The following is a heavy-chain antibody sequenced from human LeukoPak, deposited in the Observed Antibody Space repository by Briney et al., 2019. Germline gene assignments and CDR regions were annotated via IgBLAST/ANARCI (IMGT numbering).Heavy chain of an antibody. V-gene: IGHV3-23*01. CDR1: GFTFSSYA. J-gene: IGHJ4*02. Sequence: GSLRLSCAASGFTFSSYAMSWVRQAPGKGLEWVSAISGSGGSTYYADSVKGRFTISRDNSKNTLYLQMNSLRAEDTAVSYCAKEQGQQLVLNPFDYWGQGTLVTVSS. CDR3: AKEQGQQLVLNPFDY. CDR2: ISGSGGST. D-gene: IGHD6-13*01.